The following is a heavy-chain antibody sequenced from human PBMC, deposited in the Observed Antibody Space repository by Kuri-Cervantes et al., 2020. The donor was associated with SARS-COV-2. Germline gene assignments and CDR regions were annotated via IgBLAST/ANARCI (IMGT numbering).Heavy chain of an antibody. V-gene: IGHV4-38-2*02. D-gene: IGHD3-10*02. CDR3: ARFEMYGDDAFDI. J-gene: IGHJ3*02. CDR2: IYHSGST. CDR1: GYSISSGYY. Sequence: ESLKISCTVSGYSISSGYYWGWIRQPPGKGLEWIGSIYHSGSTYYNPSLKSRVTISVDTSKNQFSLKLSSVTAADTAVYYCARFEMYGDDAFDIWGQGTMVTVSS.